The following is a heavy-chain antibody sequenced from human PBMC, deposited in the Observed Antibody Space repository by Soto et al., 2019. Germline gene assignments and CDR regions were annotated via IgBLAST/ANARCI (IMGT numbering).Heavy chain of an antibody. V-gene: IGHV1-3*01. CDR3: ARDQRIYSSSWYASDY. CDR2: INAGNGNT. J-gene: IGHJ4*02. D-gene: IGHD6-13*01. Sequence: ASVKVSCKASGYTFTSYAMHWVRQAPGQRLEWMGWINAGNGNTKYSQKFQGRVTITRDTSASTAYMELSSLRSEDTAVYYCARDQRIYSSSWYASDYRGQGTLVTVSS. CDR1: GYTFTSYA.